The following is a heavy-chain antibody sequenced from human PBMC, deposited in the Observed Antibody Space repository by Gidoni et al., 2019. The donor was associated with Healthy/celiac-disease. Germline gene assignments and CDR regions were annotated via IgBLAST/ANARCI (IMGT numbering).Heavy chain of an antibody. CDR2: IYYSGST. D-gene: IGHD5-18*01. CDR1: GGPISSSSYY. Sequence: QLQLQESGPGLVKPSETLSLTCSVSGGPISSSSYYWGWIRQPPGKGLEWIGSIYYSGSTYYNPSLKSRVTISVDTSKNQFSLKLSSVTAADTAVYYCASYNYGPSNFDYWGQGTLVTVSS. CDR3: ASYNYGPSNFDY. J-gene: IGHJ4*02. V-gene: IGHV4-39*01.